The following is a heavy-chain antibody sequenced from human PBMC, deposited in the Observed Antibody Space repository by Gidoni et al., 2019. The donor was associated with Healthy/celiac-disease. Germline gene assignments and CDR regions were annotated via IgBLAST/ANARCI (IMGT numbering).Heavy chain of an antibody. CDR1: GFTFGSYA. CDR2: ISGSGGST. CDR3: AKDVLLWFGELLPYYFDY. V-gene: IGHV3-23*01. J-gene: IGHJ4*02. Sequence: EVQLLESGGGLVQPGGSLRLSCAASGFTFGSYAMSWVRQAPGKGLEWVSAISGSGGSTYYADSVKGRFTISRDNSKNTLYLQMNSLRAEDTAVYYCAKDVLLWFGELLPYYFDYWGQGTLVTVSS. D-gene: IGHD3-10*01.